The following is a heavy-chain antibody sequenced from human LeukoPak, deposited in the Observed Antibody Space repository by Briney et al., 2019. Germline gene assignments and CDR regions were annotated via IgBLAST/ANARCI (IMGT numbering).Heavy chain of an antibody. CDR2: ITGSGGNT. CDR1: AFTFSNYA. J-gene: IGHJ4*02. CDR3: AKWGDYDVLTGYYVSDY. Sequence: GASLRLSCAASAFTFSNYAMSWVRQAPGKGLEWVSAITGSGGNTYYADSVKRRFTISRDNSKNTVFLQMNSLRAEDTAVYYCAKWGDYDVLTGYYVSDYWGQGTLVTVSS. V-gene: IGHV3-23*01. D-gene: IGHD3-9*01.